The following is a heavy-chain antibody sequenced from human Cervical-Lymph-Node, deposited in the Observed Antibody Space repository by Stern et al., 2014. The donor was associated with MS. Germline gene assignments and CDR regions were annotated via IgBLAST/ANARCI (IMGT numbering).Heavy chain of an antibody. D-gene: IGHD4-17*01. CDR3: ARVYGDSAFDS. CDR1: GYSFTANW. Sequence: VQLVQSGAEVKKPGESLKISCKGSGYSFTANWIAWVRQTPGKGLEWMGIIYPGDSDTSYSPSFQGQVPISADKSISTAYLQWSSLKASDTAMYYCARVYGDSAFDSWGRGTLVTVSS. J-gene: IGHJ4*02. V-gene: IGHV5-51*01. CDR2: IYPGDSDT.